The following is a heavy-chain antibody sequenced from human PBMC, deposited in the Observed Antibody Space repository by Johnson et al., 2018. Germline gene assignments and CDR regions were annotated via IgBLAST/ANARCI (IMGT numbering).Heavy chain of an antibody. Sequence: QVQLQESGPGLVKPSETLSLTCTVSGAPVPHYYWNWIRQPPGKGLEWIGNVFYSDITNYTPSLKGRVTISTDASKNQFSLRLGSGTPPDTAVYYCACGNSTSWRGTLILSYWGQGSPVTVSS. V-gene: IGHV4-59*02. CDR2: VFYSDIT. CDR3: ACGNSTSWRGTLILSY. J-gene: IGHJ4*02. CDR1: GAPVPHYY. D-gene: IGHD2-2*01.